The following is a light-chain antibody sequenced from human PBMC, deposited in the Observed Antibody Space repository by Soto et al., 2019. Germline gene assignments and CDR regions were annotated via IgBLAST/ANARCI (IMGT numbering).Light chain of an antibody. J-gene: IGKJ4*01. CDR3: QHYNSYSLT. Sequence: DIQMTQSPSTLSGSVGERVTSSCRASQTISSWLAWYQQKPGKAPKLLIYKASTLKSGVPSRFSGSGSGTEFTLTISSLQPDDFATYYCQHYNSYSLTFGGGTKVDIK. CDR1: QTISSW. CDR2: KAS. V-gene: IGKV1-5*03.